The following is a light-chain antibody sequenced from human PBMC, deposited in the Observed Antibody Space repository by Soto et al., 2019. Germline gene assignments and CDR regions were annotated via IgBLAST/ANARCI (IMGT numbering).Light chain of an antibody. CDR3: QQYNNWPPRGT. CDR1: QSVSSN. J-gene: IGKJ2*02. V-gene: IGKV3-15*01. Sequence: EIVMTQSPATLSVSPGERATLSCRASQSVSSNLAWYQQKPGQAPRLLIYGASTRATGIPARFSGSGSGTEFTLTISSLQSEDFAVYYCQQYNNWPPRGTFGQGTKLAIK. CDR2: GAS.